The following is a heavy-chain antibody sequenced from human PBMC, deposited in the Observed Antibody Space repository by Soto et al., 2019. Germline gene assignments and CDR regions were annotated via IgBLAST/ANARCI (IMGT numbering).Heavy chain of an antibody. Sequence: QVQLVQSGAEVKKPGSSVKVSCKASGGTFSSYAISWVRQAPGQGLEWMGGIIPIFGTANYAQKFQGRVTITADKSTSTAYMELSSLRSEDTAVYYCAVPLSHCNNGVYYLPATYFDYWGQGTLVTVSS. CDR3: AVPLSHCNNGVYYLPATYFDY. CDR2: IIPIFGTA. J-gene: IGHJ4*02. D-gene: IGHD2-8*01. CDR1: GGTFSSYA. V-gene: IGHV1-69*06.